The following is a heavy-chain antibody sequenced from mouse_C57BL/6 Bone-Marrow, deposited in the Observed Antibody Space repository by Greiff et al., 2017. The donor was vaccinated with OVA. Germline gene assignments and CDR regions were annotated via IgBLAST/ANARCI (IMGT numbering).Heavy chain of an antibody. CDR1: GFTFSSYA. V-gene: IGHV5-4*03. D-gene: IGHD1-1*01. CDR2: ISDGGSYT. J-gene: IGHJ4*01. CDR3: ANYYGSSYVAMDY. Sequence: EVKLMESGGGLVKPGGSLKLSCAASGFTFSSYAMSWVRQTPEKRLEWVATISDGGSYTYYPDNVKGRFTISRDNAKNNLYLQMSHLKSEDTAMYYCANYYGSSYVAMDYWGQGTSVTVSS.